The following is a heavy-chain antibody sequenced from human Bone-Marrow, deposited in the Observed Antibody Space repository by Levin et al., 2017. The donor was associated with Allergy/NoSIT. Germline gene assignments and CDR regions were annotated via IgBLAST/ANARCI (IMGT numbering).Heavy chain of an antibody. CDR3: ARDPGVGAEYYFDY. CDR1: GFTFSSYA. Sequence: GGSLRLSCAASGFTFSSYAMHWVRQAPGKGLEWVAVISYDGSNKYYADSVKGRFTISRDNSKNTLYLQMNSLRAEDTAVYYCARDPGVGAEYYFDYWGQGTLVTVSS. V-gene: IGHV3-30-3*01. J-gene: IGHJ4*02. CDR2: ISYDGSNK. D-gene: IGHD1-26*01.